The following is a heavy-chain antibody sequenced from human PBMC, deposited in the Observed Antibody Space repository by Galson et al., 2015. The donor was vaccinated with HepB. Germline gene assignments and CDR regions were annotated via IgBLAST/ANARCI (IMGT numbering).Heavy chain of an antibody. J-gene: IGHJ5*02. Sequence: SLRLSCAASGFTFSNYWMTWVRQAPGKGLECVANIKDDGSETYYVDSVKGRFTISRDNARNSLFLQMSNLRADDTAIYFCVRPTSETGLSWGQGTLVTVSS. V-gene: IGHV3-7*03. D-gene: IGHD1-1*01. CDR1: GFTFSNYW. CDR2: IKDDGSET. CDR3: VRPTSETGLS.